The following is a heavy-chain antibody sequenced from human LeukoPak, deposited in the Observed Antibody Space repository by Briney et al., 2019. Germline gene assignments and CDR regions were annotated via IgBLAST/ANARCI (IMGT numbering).Heavy chain of an antibody. CDR3: ARGRLGYDSYYYYMDV. D-gene: IGHD5-12*01. J-gene: IGHJ6*03. Sequence: GGSLRLSCAASGFTFSSYEMNWVRQAPGKGLEWVSYISSSGSTIYYADSVKGRFTISRDNAKNSLYLQMNSLRAEDTAVYYCARGRLGYDSYYYYMDVWGKGTTVTISS. V-gene: IGHV3-48*03. CDR1: GFTFSSYE. CDR2: ISSSGSTI.